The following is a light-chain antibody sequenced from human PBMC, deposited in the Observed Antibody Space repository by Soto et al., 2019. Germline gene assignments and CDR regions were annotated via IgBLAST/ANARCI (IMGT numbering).Light chain of an antibody. CDR1: SGYVGGSNS. CDR2: DVN. V-gene: IGLV2-14*01. Sequence: HSALTQPASVSGSPGQSITISCTGTSGYVGGSNSVSWYQHHPGKAPKLIIYDVNNRPSGVSTRFSGSKSGNTASLTISGLQPDDEADYYCSSYTSFSTLVFGGGTKLTVL. CDR3: SSYTSFSTLV. J-gene: IGLJ3*02.